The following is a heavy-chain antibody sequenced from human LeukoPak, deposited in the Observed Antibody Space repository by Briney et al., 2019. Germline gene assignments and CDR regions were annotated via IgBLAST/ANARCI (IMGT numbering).Heavy chain of an antibody. V-gene: IGHV1-69*06. Sequence: SVKVSCKASGGTFSSCAISWVRQAPGQGLEWMGGIIPIFGTANYAQKFQGRVTITADKSTSTAYMELSSLRSEDTAVYYCARRVVVVAATPSWGREYYFDYWGQGTLVTVSS. D-gene: IGHD2-15*01. CDR3: ARRVVVVAATPSWGREYYFDY. J-gene: IGHJ4*02. CDR2: IIPIFGTA. CDR1: GGTFSSCA.